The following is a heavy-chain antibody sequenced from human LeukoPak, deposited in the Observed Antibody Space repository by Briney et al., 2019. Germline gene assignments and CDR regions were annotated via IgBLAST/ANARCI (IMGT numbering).Heavy chain of an antibody. Sequence: SETLSLTCTVSGGSISSYYWSWIRQPPGKGLEWIGYIYYSGSTNYNPSLKSRVTISVDTSKNQFSLKLSSVTAADTAVYYCARRAYDSSGYSDYWGQGTLVTVSS. CDR2: IYYSGST. CDR1: GGSISSYY. V-gene: IGHV4-59*08. CDR3: ARRAYDSSGYSDY. D-gene: IGHD3-22*01. J-gene: IGHJ4*02.